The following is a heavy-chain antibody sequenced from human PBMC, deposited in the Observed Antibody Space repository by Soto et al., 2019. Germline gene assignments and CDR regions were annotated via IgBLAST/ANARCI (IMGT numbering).Heavy chain of an antibody. V-gene: IGHV1-2*04. CDR1: ACTFTNYS. Sequence: GASVKVSCKSSACTFTNYSIHWVRQAPGQGLEWMGWINPNSGGTNYAQKFQGWVTMTRDTSSSTAYMELSRLRSDDTAVYYCARTGYYDSGGYYYTFDYWGQGTLVTVSS. D-gene: IGHD3-22*01. CDR3: ARTGYYDSGGYYYTFDY. CDR2: INPNSGGT. J-gene: IGHJ4*02.